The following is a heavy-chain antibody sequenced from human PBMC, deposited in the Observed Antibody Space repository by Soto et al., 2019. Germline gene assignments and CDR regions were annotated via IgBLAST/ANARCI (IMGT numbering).Heavy chain of an antibody. D-gene: IGHD2-15*01. CDR2: INHSGST. CDR1: GGSFSGYY. CDR3: ARGVVVAATRASHFQH. Sequence: SETLSLTCAVYGGSFSGYYWSWIRQPPGKGLEWIGEINHSGSTNYNPSLKSRVSISVDTSKNQFSLKLSSVTAADTAVYYCARGVVVAATRASHFQHWGQGTLVT. J-gene: IGHJ1*01. V-gene: IGHV4-34*01.